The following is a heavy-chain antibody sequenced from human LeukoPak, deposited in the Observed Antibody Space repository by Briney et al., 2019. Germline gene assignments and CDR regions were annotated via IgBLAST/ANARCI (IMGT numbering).Heavy chain of an antibody. V-gene: IGHV3-74*01. D-gene: IGHD2-21*02. Sequence: PGGSLRLSCAASGFILSDYWMNWVRQAPGKGPVWVSHISPDGRNIAYADSVKGRFTISRDNAKNTLYLEMKSLRVEDTAVYYCARELPREVTLDYWGQGTLVTVSP. CDR3: ARELPREVTLDY. J-gene: IGHJ4*01. CDR1: GFILSDYW. CDR2: ISPDGRNI.